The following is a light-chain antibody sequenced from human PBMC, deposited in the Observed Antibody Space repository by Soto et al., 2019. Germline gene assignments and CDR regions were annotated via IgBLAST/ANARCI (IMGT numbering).Light chain of an antibody. CDR3: QQYDSYST. V-gene: IGKV1-5*03. CDR2: KAS. J-gene: IGKJ4*01. Sequence: DIQMTQFPSTLSASVGDRVTITCRASQSIRSWLAWYQQKPGKAPNLLIYKASSLPSGVPSRFSGSGYETEFTLTSSSLQPDDIETYYCQQYDSYSTFGGGTKVQIK. CDR1: QSIRSW.